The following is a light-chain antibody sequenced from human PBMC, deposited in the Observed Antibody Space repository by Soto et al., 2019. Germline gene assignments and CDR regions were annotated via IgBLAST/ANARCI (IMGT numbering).Light chain of an antibody. J-gene: IGKJ1*01. CDR2: GAS. Sequence: EIVLTLSLGTLSLSPGERATLSCRASQSLDGNYLAWYQQKPGQAPRLLIYGASTRATGIPDRFSGSGSGTDFTLTISRLEPEDSALYHCQQHHGYSPPQWSFGQGTKV. V-gene: IGKV3-20*01. CDR3: QQHHGYSPPQWS. CDR1: QSLDGNY.